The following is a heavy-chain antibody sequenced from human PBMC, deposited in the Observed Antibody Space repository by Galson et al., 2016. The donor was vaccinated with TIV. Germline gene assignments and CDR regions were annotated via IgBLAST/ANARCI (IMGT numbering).Heavy chain of an antibody. J-gene: IGHJ6*02. V-gene: IGHV1-69*13. Sequence: SVKVSCKASGDTFSSFVISWVRQAPGQGLEWMGGIIPLFGEAHYAQKFQGRVTISADESTSTVYMELSGLRSGDTAMYYCAKCRSTAMDTYYSYYGLDVWGQGTTVTVSS. D-gene: IGHD5-18*01. CDR2: IIPLFGEA. CDR1: GDTFSSFV. CDR3: AKCRSTAMDTYYSYYGLDV.